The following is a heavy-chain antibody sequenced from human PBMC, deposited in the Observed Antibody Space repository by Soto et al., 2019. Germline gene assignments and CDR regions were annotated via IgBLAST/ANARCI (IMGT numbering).Heavy chain of an antibody. Sequence: AAVKVSCKASGYTSTNYGMHWVRQAPGQRLEWMGWVNAGSGNTKYSQKFQGRITITRDTSASTVYMELSSLRSEDTAVYYCANDMIVIQAAKGTDYRCQAALLTLS. CDR2: VNAGSGNT. CDR1: GYTSTNYG. V-gene: IGHV1-3*01. D-gene: IGHD2-2*01. J-gene: IGHJ4*02. CDR3: ANDMIVIQAAKGTDY.